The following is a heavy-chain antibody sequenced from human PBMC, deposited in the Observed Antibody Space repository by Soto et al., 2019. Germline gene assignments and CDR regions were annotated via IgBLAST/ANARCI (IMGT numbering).Heavy chain of an antibody. V-gene: IGHV1-58*01. Sequence: SVKVSCKASGFTFTSSAVHWVRQARGQRLEWIGWIVVGSGNTNYAQKFQERVTITRDMSTSTAYMELSSLRSEDTAVYYCAAGSSGSYPWYYYYGMDVWGQGTTVTVSS. CDR3: AAGSSGSYPWYYYYGMDV. D-gene: IGHD1-26*01. CDR2: IVVGSGNT. CDR1: GFTFTSSA. J-gene: IGHJ6*02.